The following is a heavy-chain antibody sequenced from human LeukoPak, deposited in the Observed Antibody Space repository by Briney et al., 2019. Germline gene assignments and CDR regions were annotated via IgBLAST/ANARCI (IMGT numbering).Heavy chain of an antibody. Sequence: SETLSLTCTVSGGSISSSSYYWGLIRQPPGKWLEWIGSIYYSGSTYYNPSLKSRVTISVDTSKNQFSLKLSSVTAADTAVYYCARLDILSGYPFDYWGQGTLVTVSS. CDR2: IYYSGST. J-gene: IGHJ4*02. D-gene: IGHD3-9*01. V-gene: IGHV4-39*01. CDR1: GGSISSSSYY. CDR3: ARLDILSGYPFDY.